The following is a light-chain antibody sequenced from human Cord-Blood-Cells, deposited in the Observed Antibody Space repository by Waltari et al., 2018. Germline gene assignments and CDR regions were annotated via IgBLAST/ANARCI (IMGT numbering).Light chain of an antibody. CDR2: AAS. Sequence: DIQMTQPPSSLSASVGARVTITCRASQSIRNYLNWYQQKPGKAPKLLIYAASSLQSGVPSRFSGSGSGTDFTLTISSLQPEDFATYYCQQSYSTPLTFGGGTKVEIK. V-gene: IGKV1-39*01. CDR1: QSIRNY. CDR3: QQSYSTPLT. J-gene: IGKJ4*01.